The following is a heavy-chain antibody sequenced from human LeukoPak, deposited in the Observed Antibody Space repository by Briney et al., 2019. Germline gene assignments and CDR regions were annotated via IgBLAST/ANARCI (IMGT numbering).Heavy chain of an antibody. CDR3: ARVGQTKLKIREPIDY. D-gene: IGHD1-1*01. CDR1: GGSISSSSYY. J-gene: IGHJ4*02. Sequence: SETLSLTCTVSGGSISSSSYYWGWIRQPPGKGLEWIGSIYYSGSTYYNPSLKSRVTISVDTSKNQFSLKLSSVTAADTAVYYCARVGQTKLKIREPIDYWGQGTLVTVSS. V-gene: IGHV4-39*07. CDR2: IYYSGST.